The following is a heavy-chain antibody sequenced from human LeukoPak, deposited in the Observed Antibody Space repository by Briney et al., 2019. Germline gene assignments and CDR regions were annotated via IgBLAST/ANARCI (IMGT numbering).Heavy chain of an antibody. CDR1: GFTFSSYW. Sequence: GGSLRLSCAASGFTFSSYWMSWVRQAPGKGLEWVAHIKQDGSEEYYVDPVKGRFTISRDNAKNSLYLQMNSLRVEDTAVYYCARHIRGSSSSCFDYWGQGTLVTVSS. CDR3: ARHIRGSSSSCFDY. J-gene: IGHJ4*02. V-gene: IGHV3-7*05. CDR2: IKQDGSEE. D-gene: IGHD6-6*01.